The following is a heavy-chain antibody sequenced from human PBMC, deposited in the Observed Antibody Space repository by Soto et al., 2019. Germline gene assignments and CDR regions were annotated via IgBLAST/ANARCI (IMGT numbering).Heavy chain of an antibody. J-gene: IGHJ5*02. CDR2: INADNGDT. V-gene: IGHV1-3*01. D-gene: IGHD3-10*01. Sequence: ASVKVSCKASGYTFRRYGIQWVRQAPGQSLEWMGWINADNGDTKYSQNFQDRVTITRDTSANTVYMELSSLTTEDTAVYYCAKVGLKYLRWFDPWGQGSLVTVSS. CDR3: AKVGLKYLRWFDP. CDR1: GYTFRRYG.